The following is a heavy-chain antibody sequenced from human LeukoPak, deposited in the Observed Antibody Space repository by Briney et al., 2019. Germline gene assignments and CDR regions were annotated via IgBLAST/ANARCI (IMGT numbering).Heavy chain of an antibody. CDR3: ARGRLGVSGHVDY. CDR2: IYSGGST. D-gene: IGHD5-12*01. J-gene: IGHJ4*02. V-gene: IGHV3-66*02. CDR1: GFTVSNNY. Sequence: GGSLRLSCAASGFTVSNNYMSWVRQAPGKGLEWVSVIYSGGSTYYADSVKGRFTISRDNSKNTLYLQMNSLRAKDTAVYYCARGRLGVSGHVDYWGQGTLVTVSS.